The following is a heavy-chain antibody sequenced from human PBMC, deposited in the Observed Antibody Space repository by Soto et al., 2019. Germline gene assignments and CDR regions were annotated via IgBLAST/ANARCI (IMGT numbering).Heavy chain of an antibody. Sequence: QVQLVQSGAEVKKPGSSVKVSCKASGGTFSSYAISWVRQAPGQGLEWMGGIIPIFGTANYAQKFQGRVTITADESTSTAYMERGSLRSEDTAGYYCGGVGGGEWLRLRYYYYYGMDVWGQGTTVTVSS. CDR3: GGVGGGEWLRLRYYYYYGMDV. CDR1: GGTFSSYA. D-gene: IGHD5-12*01. J-gene: IGHJ6*02. CDR2: IIPIFGTA. V-gene: IGHV1-69*01.